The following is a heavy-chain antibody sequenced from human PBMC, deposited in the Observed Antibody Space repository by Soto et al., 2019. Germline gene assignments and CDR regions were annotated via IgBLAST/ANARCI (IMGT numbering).Heavy chain of an antibody. D-gene: IGHD2-8*01. CDR2: INPNSGGT. J-gene: IGHJ5*02. V-gene: IGHV1-2*02. CDR1: GYTFTGYY. Sequence: ASVKVSCKASGYTFTGYYMHWVRQAPGQGLEWMGWINPNSGGTNSAQKFQGRVTMTRDTSISTAYMELRRLRSDDTAVYYCARDRESIVLMVYAIGWFDPWGQGTLVTVSS. CDR3: ARDRESIVLMVYAIGWFDP.